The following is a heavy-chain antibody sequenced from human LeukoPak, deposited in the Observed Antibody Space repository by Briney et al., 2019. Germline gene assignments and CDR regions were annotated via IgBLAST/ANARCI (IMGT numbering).Heavy chain of an antibody. V-gene: IGHV1-58*01. D-gene: IGHD3-10*01. CDR1: GFTFTSSA. Sequence: GTSVKVSCKASGFTFTSSAVQWVRQARGQRLEWIGWIVVGSGNTNYAQKFQERVTITRDMSTSTAYMGLSSLRSEDTAVYYCAADHSVRGVNCAFDIWGQGTMVTVSS. CDR3: AADHSVRGVNCAFDI. CDR2: IVVGSGNT. J-gene: IGHJ3*02.